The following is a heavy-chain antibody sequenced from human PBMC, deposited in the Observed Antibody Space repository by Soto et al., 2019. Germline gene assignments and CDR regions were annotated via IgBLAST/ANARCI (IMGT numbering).Heavy chain of an antibody. V-gene: IGHV3-30-3*01. CDR1: GFTSSSYA. J-gene: IGHJ6*02. CDR2: ISYDGSNK. Sequence: GGSLRLSCAASGFTSSSYAMHWVRQAPGKGLEWVAVISYDGSNKYYADSVKGRFTISRDNSKNTLYLQMNSLRAEDTAVYYCARVRYPTYYYGMDVWGQGTTVTVSS. D-gene: IGHD3-16*02. CDR3: ARVRYPTYYYGMDV.